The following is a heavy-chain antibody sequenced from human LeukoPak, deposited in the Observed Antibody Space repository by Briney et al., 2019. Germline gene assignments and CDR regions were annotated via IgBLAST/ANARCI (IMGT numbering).Heavy chain of an antibody. Sequence: ASVKVSCKASGYTFTGYYMHWVRQAPGQGLEWMGWINPNRGGTNYAQKFQGRVTMTRDTSISTAYMELSSLRSEDTAVYYCARSYGSGSDFDYWGQGTLVAVSS. CDR3: ARSYGSGSDFDY. J-gene: IGHJ4*02. CDR1: GYTFTGYY. V-gene: IGHV1-2*02. D-gene: IGHD3-10*01. CDR2: INPNRGGT.